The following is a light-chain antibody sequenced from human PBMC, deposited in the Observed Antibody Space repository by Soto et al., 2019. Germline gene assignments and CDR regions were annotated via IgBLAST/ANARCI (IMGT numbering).Light chain of an antibody. CDR3: QQYNNGGWWT. CDR2: GAS. Sequence: EIVMTQSPATLSVSPGERATLSCRASQSVSSNLAWYQQKPGQAPRLLIYGASTRATGIPARFSGSGSGTEFTLTISSLQSEDFAVYYCQQYNNGGWWTFGQGTKVEIK. V-gene: IGKV3-15*01. J-gene: IGKJ1*01. CDR1: QSVSSN.